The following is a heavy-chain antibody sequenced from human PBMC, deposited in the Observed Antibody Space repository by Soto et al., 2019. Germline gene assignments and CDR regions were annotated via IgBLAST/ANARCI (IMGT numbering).Heavy chain of an antibody. CDR3: ARDIGSYAYGEGY. D-gene: IGHD3-10*01. CDR1: GGSINSYW. V-gene: IGHV4-4*07. CDR2: VYSSGTT. Sequence: SETLSLTCSVSGGSINSYWWSWIRQPAGKGLEWIGRVYSSGTTDYNPSLNSRATLSVETSKNQFSLKLSSVTAADTAVYYCARDIGSYAYGEGYWGQGTQVTVSS. J-gene: IGHJ4*02.